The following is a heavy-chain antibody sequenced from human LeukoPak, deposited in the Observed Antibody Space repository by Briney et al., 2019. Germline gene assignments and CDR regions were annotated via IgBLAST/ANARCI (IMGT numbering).Heavy chain of an antibody. CDR1: GFTFSIYA. Sequence: GRSLRLSCAASGFTFSIYAMHWFRQAPAKGLEWVAVISYDGSNKYYEDSVKGRFTISRDNSKNTLYLQMNSLRADDAAVYYCARGLLWFGELLSNFDYWGQGTLVTVSS. J-gene: IGHJ4*02. CDR2: ISYDGSNK. D-gene: IGHD3-10*01. V-gene: IGHV3-30-3*01. CDR3: ARGLLWFGELLSNFDY.